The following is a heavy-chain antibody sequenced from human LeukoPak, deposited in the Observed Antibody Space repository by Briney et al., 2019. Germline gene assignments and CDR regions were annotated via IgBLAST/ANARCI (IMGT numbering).Heavy chain of an antibody. CDR3: AREGLAEDYYDSSGYWGY. D-gene: IGHD3-22*01. Sequence: SVKVSCKASGGTFSSYAISWVRQAPGQGLEWMGGIIPIFGTANYAQKFQGRVTITADESTSTAYMELSSLRSEDTAVYYCAREGLAEDYYDSSGYWGYWGQGTLVTVSS. CDR1: GGTFSSYA. J-gene: IGHJ4*02. V-gene: IGHV1-69*13. CDR2: IIPIFGTA.